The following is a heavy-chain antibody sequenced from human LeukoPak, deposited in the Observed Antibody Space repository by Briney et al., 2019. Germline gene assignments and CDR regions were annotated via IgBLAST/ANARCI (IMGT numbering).Heavy chain of an antibody. D-gene: IGHD3-22*01. Sequence: GGSLRLSCAASGFTFSSYGMHWVRQAPGKGLAWVAVISYDGSNKYYADSVKGRFTISRDNSKNTLYLQMNSLRAEDTAVYYCAKEGYYYDSSGYNYYYGMDVWGQGTTVTVSS. CDR2: ISYDGSNK. CDR1: GFTFSSYG. CDR3: AKEGYYYDSSGYNYYYGMDV. J-gene: IGHJ6*02. V-gene: IGHV3-30*18.